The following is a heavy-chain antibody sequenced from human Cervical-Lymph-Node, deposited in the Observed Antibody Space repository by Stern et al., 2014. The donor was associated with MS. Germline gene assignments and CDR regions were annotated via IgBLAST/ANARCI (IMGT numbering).Heavy chain of an antibody. J-gene: IGHJ6*02. CDR1: GLSFSNSD. Sequence: EDQLVESGGGLVRPGGSLRLSCSASGLSFSNSDMTWVRQVPGGGLQWVSSLSNGGRNIYYADSVRGRFTISRDNAKNSLYLQMNSLRDDDTAVYYCAREVWSGYPDFYYGMDVWGQGTTVTVSS. CDR3: AREVWSGYPDFYYGMDV. D-gene: IGHD3-3*01. CDR2: LSNGGRNI. V-gene: IGHV3-21*01.